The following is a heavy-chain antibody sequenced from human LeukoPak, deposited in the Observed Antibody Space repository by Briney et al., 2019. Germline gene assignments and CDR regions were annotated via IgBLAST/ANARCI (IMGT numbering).Heavy chain of an antibody. CDR3: ARDSYWLGGSIGAFDI. D-gene: IGHD3-10*01. CDR1: GFTFSSYW. V-gene: IGHV3-74*01. CDR2: INSDGSST. J-gene: IGHJ3*02. Sequence: GGSLRLSCAASGFTFSSYWMHWVRQAPGKGLVWVSRINSDGSSTDYADSVTGRFTISRDNAKNTLYLQMNSLRAEDTAIYYCARDSYWLGGSIGAFDIWGQGTMVTVSS.